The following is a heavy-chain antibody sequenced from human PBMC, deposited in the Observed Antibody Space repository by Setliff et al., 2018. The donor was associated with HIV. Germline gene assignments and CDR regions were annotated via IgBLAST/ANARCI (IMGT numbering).Heavy chain of an antibody. CDR3: ARLNQQWLVRDSGSNWFDP. V-gene: IGHV4-59*08. J-gene: IGHJ5*02. CDR2: IYYSGST. Sequence: PSETLSLTCTVSGASISSFYWSWIRQPPGKGLDWIGYIYYSGSTNYNPSLKSRVTMSVDTSKNRSSLRLNSVTAAATAVYYCARLNQQWLVRDSGSNWFDPWGQGILVTVSS. CDR1: GASISSFY. D-gene: IGHD6-19*01.